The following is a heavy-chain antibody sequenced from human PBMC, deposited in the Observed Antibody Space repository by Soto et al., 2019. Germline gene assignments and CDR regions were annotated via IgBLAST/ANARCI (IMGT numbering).Heavy chain of an antibody. V-gene: IGHV3-48*01. J-gene: IGHJ4*02. CDR2: ISSSSSTI. CDR1: GFTFSSYS. CDR3: ARDVDYGDDWGDY. Sequence: GGSLRLSCAASGFTFSSYSMNWVRQAPGKGLEWVSYISSSSSTIYYADSVKGRFTISRDNAKNSLYLKMNSLRAEDTAVYYCARDVDYGDDWGDYWGQGTLVTVSS. D-gene: IGHD4-17*01.